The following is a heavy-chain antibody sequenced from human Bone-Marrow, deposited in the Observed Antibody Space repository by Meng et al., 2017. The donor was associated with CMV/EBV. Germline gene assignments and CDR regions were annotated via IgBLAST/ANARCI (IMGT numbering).Heavy chain of an antibody. Sequence: SETLSRTCTVSGGSISSSSYYWGWIRQPPGKGLEWIGSIYYSGSTYYNPSLKSRVTISVDTAKNQFSLKLSSVTAADTAVYYCARVLLYSGSYPDYWGQGTLVTVSS. J-gene: IGHJ4*02. D-gene: IGHD1-26*01. CDR2: IYYSGST. CDR1: GGSISSSSYY. V-gene: IGHV4-39*07. CDR3: ARVLLYSGSYPDY.